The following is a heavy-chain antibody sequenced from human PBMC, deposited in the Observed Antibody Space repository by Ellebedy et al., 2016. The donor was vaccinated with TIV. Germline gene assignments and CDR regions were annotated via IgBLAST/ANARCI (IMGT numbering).Heavy chain of an antibody. J-gene: IGHJ3*01. D-gene: IGHD7-27*01. V-gene: IGHV5-51*01. CDR2: IHPGDSDT. CDR1: GYSFTSYW. Sequence: GESLKIPCKGSGYSFTSYWIGLVRQMPGKGLEWMGIIHPGDSDTRYSPSFQGQVTISADKSISTAYLQWSSLKASDTAMYYCARQSQGLGQGPFDLWGQGTMVTVSS. CDR3: ARQSQGLGQGPFDL.